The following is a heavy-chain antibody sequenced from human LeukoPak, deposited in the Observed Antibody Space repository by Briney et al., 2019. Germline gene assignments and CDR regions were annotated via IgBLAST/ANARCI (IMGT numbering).Heavy chain of an antibody. Sequence: GGSLRLSCAASGFTFSSYWMGWVRHTPGKGVGWVSRSDGDGRGTSYADSVRGRFTIPRDNAKNTLYLQMNSLSAEDTAVYYCSRTYYASGNYYFLRYWGRGTLDTVSS. J-gene: IGHJ4*02. CDR2: SDGDGRGT. CDR3: SRTYYASGNYYFLRY. V-gene: IGHV3-74*01. CDR1: GFTFSSYW. D-gene: IGHD3-10*01.